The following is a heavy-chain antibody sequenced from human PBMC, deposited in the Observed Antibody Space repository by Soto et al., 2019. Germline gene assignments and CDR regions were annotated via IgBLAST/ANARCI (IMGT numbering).Heavy chain of an antibody. Sequence: QVQLVESGGGVFQPGRSLRLYCAASGFTFSSYCMHWVRQAPGKGLEWVAVIWKDGSNKYYADSVKGRFTISRDNSKITLYLQMNSLRAEDKAVYYCARERKSGYFDYWGQGTLVTVSS. J-gene: IGHJ4*02. CDR3: ARERKSGYFDY. CDR2: IWKDGSNK. V-gene: IGHV3-33*01. D-gene: IGHD3-3*01. CDR1: GFTFSSYC.